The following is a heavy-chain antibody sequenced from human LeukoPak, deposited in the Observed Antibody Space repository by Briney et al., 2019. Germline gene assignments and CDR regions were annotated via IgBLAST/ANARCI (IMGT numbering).Heavy chain of an antibody. D-gene: IGHD7-27*01. J-gene: IGHJ4*02. CDR3: ARRTGDHLDY. V-gene: IGHV4-59*08. CDR1: GGSISSYY. Sequence: SETLSLTCTVSGGSISSYYWSWIRQPPGKGLEWIGYIYYSGSTNYNPPLKSRVTISVDTSKNQFSLKLSSVTAADTAVYYCARRTGDHLDYWGQGTLVTVSS. CDR2: IYYSGST.